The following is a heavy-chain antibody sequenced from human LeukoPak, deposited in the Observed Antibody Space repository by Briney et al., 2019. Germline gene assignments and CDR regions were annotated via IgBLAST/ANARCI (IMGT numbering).Heavy chain of an antibody. Sequence: GGSLRLSCAASGFTFSNYGMHWVRQAPCKGLEWVAFIRYDGSNTYYADSVKGRFTISRDNSKNTLYLQMNSLRSEDTAVYYCAKPHDYGDYQGFFDYWGQGTLVTVSS. V-gene: IGHV3-30*02. CDR3: AKPHDYGDYQGFFDY. D-gene: IGHD4-17*01. CDR1: GFTFSNYG. J-gene: IGHJ4*02. CDR2: IRYDGSNT.